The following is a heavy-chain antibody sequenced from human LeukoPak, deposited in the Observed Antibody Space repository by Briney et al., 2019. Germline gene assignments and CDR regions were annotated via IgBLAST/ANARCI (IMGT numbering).Heavy chain of an antibody. D-gene: IGHD6-19*01. J-gene: IGHJ1*01. V-gene: IGHV1-2*02. CDR2: INPNSGGT. Sequence: ASVKVSCKASKYTFTDYYIHWVRQAPGQGLEWMGWINPNSGGTNYAQKFQGRVTMTRDTSISTAYMELSRLTYDDTAVYYCTIRTTDTSGWIPYLQHWGQGTLVTVSS. CDR1: KYTFTDYY. CDR3: TIRTTDTSGWIPYLQH.